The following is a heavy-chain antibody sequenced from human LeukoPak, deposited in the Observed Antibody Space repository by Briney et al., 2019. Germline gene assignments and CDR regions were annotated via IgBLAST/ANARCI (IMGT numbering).Heavy chain of an antibody. V-gene: IGHV4-59*01. J-gene: IGHJ4*02. Sequence: SETLSLTCTVSGDSISEYYWTWIRQPPGKGLEWIGYIYYSGDTNYNPSLKSRVTISVDTSKNQFSLKLSSVTAADTAVYYCARGVYIAAAQYGYWGQGTLVTVSS. CDR3: ARGVYIAAAQYGY. CDR2: IYYSGDT. D-gene: IGHD6-13*01. CDR1: GDSISEYY.